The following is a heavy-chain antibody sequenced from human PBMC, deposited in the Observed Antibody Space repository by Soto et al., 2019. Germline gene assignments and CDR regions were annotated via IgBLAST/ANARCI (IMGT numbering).Heavy chain of an antibody. CDR1: GFTFSSYA. Sequence: QVQLVESGGGVVQPGRSLRLSCAASGFTFSSYAMHWVRQAPGKGLEWVAVISYDGSNKYYADSVKGRFTISRDNSKNTLYLQMNSLRAEDTAVYYCARDTEAAAARYYFDYWGQGTLVTVSS. CDR3: ARDTEAAAARYYFDY. D-gene: IGHD6-13*01. J-gene: IGHJ4*02. CDR2: ISYDGSNK. V-gene: IGHV3-30-3*01.